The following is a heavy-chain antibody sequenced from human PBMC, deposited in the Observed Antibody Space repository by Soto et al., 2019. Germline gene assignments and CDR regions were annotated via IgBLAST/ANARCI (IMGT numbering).Heavy chain of an antibody. CDR2: ISYDGSNK. Sequence: ESGGGVVQPGRSLRLSCAASGFTFSSYGMHWVRQAPGKGLEWVAVISYDGSNKYYADSVKGRFTISRDNSKNTLYLQMNSLRAEDTAVYYCAKGSYGVDYWGQGTLVTVSS. J-gene: IGHJ4*02. D-gene: IGHD1-26*01. CDR1: GFTFSSYG. CDR3: AKGSYGVDY. V-gene: IGHV3-30*18.